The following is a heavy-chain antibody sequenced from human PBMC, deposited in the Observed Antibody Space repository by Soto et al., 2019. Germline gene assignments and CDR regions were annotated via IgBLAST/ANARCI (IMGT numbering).Heavy chain of an antibody. J-gene: IGHJ3*02. CDR1: GGSISSYY. CDR3: ARESIAAAGSPAFDI. Sequence: SETLSLTCTVSGGSISSYYWSWIRQPPGKGLEWIGYIYYSGSTNYNPSLKSRVTISVDTSKNQFSLKLSSVTAADTAVYYCARESIAAAGSPAFDIWGQGTMVTVSS. D-gene: IGHD6-13*01. CDR2: IYYSGST. V-gene: IGHV4-59*01.